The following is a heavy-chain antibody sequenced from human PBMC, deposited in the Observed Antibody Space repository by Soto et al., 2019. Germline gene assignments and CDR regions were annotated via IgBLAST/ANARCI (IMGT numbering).Heavy chain of an antibody. Sequence: GGSLRLSCAASGFTFSSYGMHWVRQAPGKGLEWVAVIWYDGSNKYYADSVKGRFTISRDNSKNTLYLQMNSLRAEDTAVYYCAIYLTGLSTIFGVVYYYYGMDVWGQGTTVTVSS. J-gene: IGHJ6*02. CDR2: IWYDGSNK. V-gene: IGHV3-33*01. CDR1: GFTFSSYG. CDR3: AIYLTGLSTIFGVVYYYYGMDV. D-gene: IGHD3-3*01.